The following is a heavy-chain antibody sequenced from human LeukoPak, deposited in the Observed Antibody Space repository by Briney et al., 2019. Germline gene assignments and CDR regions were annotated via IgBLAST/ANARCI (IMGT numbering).Heavy chain of an antibody. D-gene: IGHD3-10*01. CDR2: IYHSGST. CDR3: ARKMITMVRGVMFDY. CDR1: GYSISSGYY. Sequence: SETLSLTCPVSGYSISSGYYWGWIRRPPGKGLEWIGSIYHSGSTYYNPSLKSRVTISVDTSKNQFSLKLSSVTAADTAVYYCARKMITMVRGVMFDYWGQGTLVTVSS. J-gene: IGHJ4*02. V-gene: IGHV4-38-2*01.